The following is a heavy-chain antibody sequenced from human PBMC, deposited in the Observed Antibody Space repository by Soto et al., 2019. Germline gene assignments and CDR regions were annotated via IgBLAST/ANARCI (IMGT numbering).Heavy chain of an antibody. CDR1: GFTFSSYG. CDR2: IWYDGSNK. J-gene: IGHJ4*02. CDR3: ARDPRILTGYSYFDY. Sequence: PGGSLRLSCAASGFTFSSYGMHWVRQAPGKGLEWVAVIWYDGSNKYYADSVKGRFTISRDNSKNTLYLQMNSLRAEDTAVYYCARDPRILTGYSYFDYWGQGTLVTVSS. D-gene: IGHD3-9*01. V-gene: IGHV3-33*08.